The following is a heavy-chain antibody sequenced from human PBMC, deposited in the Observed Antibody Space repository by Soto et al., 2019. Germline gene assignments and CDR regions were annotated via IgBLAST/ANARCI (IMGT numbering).Heavy chain of an antibody. Sequence: QVQLQESGPGLVKPSQTLSLTCSVSGGTISSGGYYWSWIRQHPGKGLEWIGYIYYSGRTFYNPSLNSRVSISVETSKNQFSLKLGSVTAADAGVYYCSRLGEDCSSTSCYLGYYYAMDVWGQGTTVTVSS. J-gene: IGHJ6*02. D-gene: IGHD2-2*01. CDR3: SRLGEDCSSTSCYLGYYYAMDV. CDR1: GGTISSGGYY. V-gene: IGHV4-31*03. CDR2: IYYSGRT.